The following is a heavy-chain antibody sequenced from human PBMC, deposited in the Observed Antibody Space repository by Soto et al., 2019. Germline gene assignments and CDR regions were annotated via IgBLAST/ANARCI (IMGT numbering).Heavy chain of an antibody. CDR2: FDPENADT. V-gene: IGHV1-24*01. CDR1: GHTLTYLS. Sequence: ASEKFSCKVAGHTLTYLSIHWGRQPPGKGLEWMGGFDPENADTTYLQKFLGRVTMTEDTSTDTAYMELSSLRSDDTAVYYCAIEGTRWLHSPFDYWGRGTLVTVSS. D-gene: IGHD1-1*01. CDR3: AIEGTRWLHSPFDY. J-gene: IGHJ4*02.